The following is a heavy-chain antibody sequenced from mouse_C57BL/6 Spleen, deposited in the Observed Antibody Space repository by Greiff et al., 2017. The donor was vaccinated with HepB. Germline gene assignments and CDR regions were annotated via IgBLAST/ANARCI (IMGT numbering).Heavy chain of an antibody. CDR1: GYTFTSYT. CDR3: ERSDSSGYVD. V-gene: IGHV1-4*01. D-gene: IGHD3-2*02. CDR2: INPSSGYT. Sequence: VQLQQSGAELARPGASVKMSCKASGYTFTSYTMHWVKQRPGQGLEWIGYINPSSGYTKYNQKFKDKATLTADKSSSTAYMQLSSLTSQDSAVYYWERSDSSGYVDWGQGTTLTVSS. J-gene: IGHJ2*01.